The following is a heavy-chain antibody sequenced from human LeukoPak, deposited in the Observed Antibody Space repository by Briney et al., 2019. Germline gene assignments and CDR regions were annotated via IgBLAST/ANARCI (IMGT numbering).Heavy chain of an antibody. D-gene: IGHD1-1*01. CDR2: IYYSGST. CDR1: GGSINSYY. Sequence: PSETLSLTCTVSGGSINSYYWNWIRQPPGKGLEWIGYIYYSGSTSYNPSLKSRVTISVDTPNNQFSLKRISGAPAGPGLLYCARMEESSLEAYFDYWGQGNLVTVSS. J-gene: IGHJ4*03. V-gene: IGHV4-59*01. CDR3: ARMEESSLEAYFDY.